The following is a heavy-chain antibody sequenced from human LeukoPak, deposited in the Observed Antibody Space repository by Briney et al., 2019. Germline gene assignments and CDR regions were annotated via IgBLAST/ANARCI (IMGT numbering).Heavy chain of an antibody. CDR1: GGSFSGYY. D-gene: IGHD2-2*01. Sequence: SETLSLTCAVYGGSFSGYYWSWIRQPPGKGLEWIGEINHSGSTNYNPSLKSRVTISVDTSKNQFSLKLSSVTAADTAVYYCARGPPRGVVVPAAMVYYYYYGMDVWGQGTTVTVSS. J-gene: IGHJ6*02. V-gene: IGHV4-34*01. CDR3: ARGPPRGVVVPAAMVYYYYYGMDV. CDR2: INHSGST.